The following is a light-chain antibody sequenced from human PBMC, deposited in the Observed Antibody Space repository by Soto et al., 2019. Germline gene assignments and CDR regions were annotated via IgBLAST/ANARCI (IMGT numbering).Light chain of an antibody. Sequence: EIVLTQSPGTLSLSPGERATLSCRASQSVSSSYLAWYQQKPGQAPRLVIYDASSRATGIPDRFSGSGSGTDFTLTISRLEPEDCAVYYCQQYGSSPQTFGPGTKVDIK. CDR2: DAS. CDR1: QSVSSSY. CDR3: QQYGSSPQT. J-gene: IGKJ3*01. V-gene: IGKV3-20*01.